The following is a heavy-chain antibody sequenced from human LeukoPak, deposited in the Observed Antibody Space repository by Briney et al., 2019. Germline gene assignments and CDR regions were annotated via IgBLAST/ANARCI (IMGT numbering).Heavy chain of an antibody. CDR2: IYTSGNP. CDR3: ARDYRLEGAFDA. CDR1: DGSIRSSSYY. J-gene: IGHJ3*01. Sequence: PSETLSLTCTVSDGSIRSSSYYWSWIRQPAGKGLEWIGRIYTSGNPNYNPSLKSRVTISMDTSKKQVSLKLNSVTAADTAIYYCARDYRLEGAFDAWGPGTMVTVSS. V-gene: IGHV4-61*02. D-gene: IGHD1-1*01.